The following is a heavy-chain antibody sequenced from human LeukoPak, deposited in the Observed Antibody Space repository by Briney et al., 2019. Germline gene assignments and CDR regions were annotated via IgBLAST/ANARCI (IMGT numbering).Heavy chain of an antibody. D-gene: IGHD6-19*01. J-gene: IGHJ4*02. CDR1: GFTFSSYS. CDR3: AKETTVAGFYPYFDY. V-gene: IGHV3-48*01. CDR2: ISSSSSTI. Sequence: GGSLRLSCAASGFTFSSYSMNWVRQAPGKGLEWVSYISSSSSTIYYADSVKGRFTISRDNAKNSLYLQMNSLRAEDTAVYYCAKETTVAGFYPYFDYWGQGTLVTVSS.